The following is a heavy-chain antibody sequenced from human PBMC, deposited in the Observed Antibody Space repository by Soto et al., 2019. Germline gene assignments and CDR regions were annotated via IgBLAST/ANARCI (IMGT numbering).Heavy chain of an antibody. J-gene: IGHJ4*02. CDR3: AREEWTGNAGSNFDY. D-gene: IGHD3-3*01. Sequence: GASVKVSCKASGYTFTSYGISWVRQAPGQGLEWMGWISAYNGNTNYAQKLQGRVTMTTDTSTSTAYMELRSLRSDDTAVYYCAREEWTGNAGSNFDYWGQGTLVTVSS. CDR2: ISAYNGNT. V-gene: IGHV1-18*01. CDR1: GYTFTSYG.